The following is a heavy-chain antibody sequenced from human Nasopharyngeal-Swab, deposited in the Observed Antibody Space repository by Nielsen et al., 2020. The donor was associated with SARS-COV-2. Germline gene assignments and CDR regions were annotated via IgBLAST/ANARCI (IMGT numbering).Heavy chain of an antibody. V-gene: IGHV1-18*04. Sequence: APVKVSCKASGYTFTSYGISWVRQAPGQGLEWMGWISAYNGNTNYAQKLQGRVTMTTDTSTSTAYMELRSLRSDDTAVYYCARVSYDFWSGYHDDYWGQGTLVTASS. CDR3: ARVSYDFWSGYHDDY. CDR1: GYTFTSYG. CDR2: ISAYNGNT. D-gene: IGHD3-3*01. J-gene: IGHJ4*02.